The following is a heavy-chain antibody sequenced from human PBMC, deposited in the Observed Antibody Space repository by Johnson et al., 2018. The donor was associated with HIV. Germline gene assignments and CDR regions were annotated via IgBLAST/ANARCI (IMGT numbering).Heavy chain of an antibody. D-gene: IGHD3-22*01. CDR2: INWNGDTT. Sequence: VQLVESGGGVVQPGRSLRLSCTASGFTFSSYGIHWVRQAPGKGLEWVSGINWNGDTTGYDDSVKGRFTVSRDNGKNSLYLQSNSLRVEDTALYYCARSFDSSDYWKHAFDVWGQGTMVTVSS. CDR3: ARSFDSSDYWKHAFDV. V-gene: IGHV3-20*04. CDR1: GFTFSSYG. J-gene: IGHJ3*01.